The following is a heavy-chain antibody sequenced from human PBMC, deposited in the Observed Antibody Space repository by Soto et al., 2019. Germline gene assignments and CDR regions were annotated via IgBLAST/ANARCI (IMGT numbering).Heavy chain of an antibody. Sequence: QVQLVQSGGEVKKPGASVKVSCKTSGYSFTTYGISWVRQAPGQGLEWMGWISAYNGNTNYAQKLQDRVTMTTDTSTRSAYMELRSRRSDDTAVYYCAREGPAPYYYYGMDVWGQWSTVTVSS. V-gene: IGHV1-18*01. CDR1: GYSFTTYG. CDR2: ISAYNGNT. CDR3: AREGPAPYYYYGMDV. J-gene: IGHJ6*02.